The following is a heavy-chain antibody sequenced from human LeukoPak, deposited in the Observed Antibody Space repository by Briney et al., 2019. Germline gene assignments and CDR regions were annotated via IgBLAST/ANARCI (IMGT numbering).Heavy chain of an antibody. CDR2: ISYDGRSK. D-gene: IGHD3-22*01. J-gene: IGHJ4*02. CDR3: ARGFPHYYDSRGIKFDY. CDR1: GFTFSSYA. V-gene: IGHV3-30*04. Sequence: GRSLRLSCAASGFTFSSYALHWVRQAPGKGLEWVAVISYDGRSKKYADPVKGRFTISRDNSKNTLYLQMNSLGADDTAVYYCARGFPHYYDSRGIKFDYWGQGTLVTVSS.